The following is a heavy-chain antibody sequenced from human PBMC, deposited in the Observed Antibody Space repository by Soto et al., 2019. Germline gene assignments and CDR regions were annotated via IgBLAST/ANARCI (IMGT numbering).Heavy chain of an antibody. Sequence: TLSLTCTVSGGSISSGDYYWSWIRQPPGKGLEWIGYIYYSGSTYYNPSLKSRVTISVDTSKNQFSLKLSSVTAADTAVYYCARSADFLSYYYGMDVWRQGTTVTVSS. CDR2: IYYSGST. V-gene: IGHV4-30-4*01. J-gene: IGHJ6*02. CDR1: GGSISSGDYY. D-gene: IGHD3-3*01. CDR3: ARSADFLSYYYGMDV.